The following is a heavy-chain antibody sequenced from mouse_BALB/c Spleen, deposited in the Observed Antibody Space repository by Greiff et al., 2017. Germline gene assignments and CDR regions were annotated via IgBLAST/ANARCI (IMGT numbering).Heavy chain of an antibody. V-gene: IGHV1-54*01. CDR2: INPGSGGT. D-gene: IGHD1-1*01. CDR3: ARNYYGSRWFAY. Sequence: VQLQQSGAELVRPGTSVKVSCKASGYAFTNYLIEWVKQRPGQGLEWIGVINPGSGGTNYNEKFKGKATLTADKSSSTAYMQLSSLTSDDSAVYFCARNYYGSRWFAYWGQGTLVTVSA. CDR1: GYAFTNYL. J-gene: IGHJ3*01.